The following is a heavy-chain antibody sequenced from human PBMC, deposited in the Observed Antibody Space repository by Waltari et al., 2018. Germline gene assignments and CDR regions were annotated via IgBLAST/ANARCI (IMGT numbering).Heavy chain of an antibody. CDR1: GGSFSGYY. CDR2: INHSGST. D-gene: IGHD6-19*01. Sequence: QVQLQQWGAGLLKPSETLSLTCAVHGGSFSGYYWTWIRQPPGKGLEWIGEINHSGSTNYNPSLKSRVTISVDTSKNQFSLKLSSVTAADTAVYYCASEPGVAGPPLWGQGTLVTVSS. J-gene: IGHJ4*02. V-gene: IGHV4-34*01. CDR3: ASEPGVAGPPL.